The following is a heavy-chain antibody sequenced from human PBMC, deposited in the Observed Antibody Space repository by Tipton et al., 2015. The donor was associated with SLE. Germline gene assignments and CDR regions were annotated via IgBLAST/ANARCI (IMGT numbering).Heavy chain of an antibody. Sequence: PGLVKPSETLFLTCNVSDASMNSYFWNWIRQPAGKGLEWIGRLSLSAKKNYNPSLQSRVTMSVDMSKNQFSLRLTSVTAADTAVYYCARTLGAIAHTVYDAFDIWGQGKMVTVSS. D-gene: IGHD1-26*01. V-gene: IGHV4-4*07. CDR3: ARTLGAIAHTVYDAFDI. CDR2: LSLSAKK. J-gene: IGHJ3*02. CDR1: DASMNSYF.